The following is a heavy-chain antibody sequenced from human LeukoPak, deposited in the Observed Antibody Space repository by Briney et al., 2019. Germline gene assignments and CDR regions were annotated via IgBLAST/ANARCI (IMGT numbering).Heavy chain of an antibody. CDR3: AKANYILTGYYTQDY. J-gene: IGHJ4*02. Sequence: PGGSLRLSCAASGFTFSSYGMHWVRQAPGKGLEWVAFIRYDGSNKYYADSVKGRFTISRDNSKNTLYLQMNSLRAEDTAVYYCAKANYILTGYYTQDYWGQGTLVTVSS. CDR1: GFTFSSYG. D-gene: IGHD3-9*01. CDR2: IRYDGSNK. V-gene: IGHV3-30*02.